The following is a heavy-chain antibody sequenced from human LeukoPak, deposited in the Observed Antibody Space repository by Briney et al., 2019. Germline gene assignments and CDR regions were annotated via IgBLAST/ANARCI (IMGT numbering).Heavy chain of an antibody. Sequence: LPGRSLRLSCAASGFIFSQYSINWVRQAPGKGLEWVSHIRSTGDTFYADSVKGRFTISRDNARNSLYLQMNSLRAEDTAMYYCARDAGNSGYGCDLWGQGTLVTVSS. D-gene: IGHD5-12*01. V-gene: IGHV3-48*01. CDR1: GFIFSQYS. CDR3: ARDAGNSGYGCDL. J-gene: IGHJ5*02. CDR2: IRSTGDT.